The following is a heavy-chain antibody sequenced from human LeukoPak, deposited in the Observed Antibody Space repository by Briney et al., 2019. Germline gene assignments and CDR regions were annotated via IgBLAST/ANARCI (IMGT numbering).Heavy chain of an antibody. V-gene: IGHV7-4-1*02. CDR1: GYTFSTFP. D-gene: IGHD3-22*01. CDR3: ARGHDTTGYLAY. Sequence: GASVKVSCKPSGYTFSTFPLNWLRQAPGQGLEWIGWINTSTGNPTYAQGFTGQFVFSQDTSVTTAYLQISSLKADDTAVYYCARGHDTTGYLAYWGQGTLVTVSS. CDR2: INTSTGNP. J-gene: IGHJ4*02.